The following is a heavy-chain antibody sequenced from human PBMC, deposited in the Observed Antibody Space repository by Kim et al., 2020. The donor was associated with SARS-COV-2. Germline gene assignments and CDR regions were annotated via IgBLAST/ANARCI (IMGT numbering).Heavy chain of an antibody. J-gene: IGHJ1*01. CDR3: ARGSCGGDCYSYFQH. D-gene: IGHD2-21*01. Sequence: QKFQGRVTITADESTSTAYMELSSLRSEDTAVYYCARGSCGGDCYSYFQHWGQGTLVTVSS. V-gene: IGHV1-69*01.